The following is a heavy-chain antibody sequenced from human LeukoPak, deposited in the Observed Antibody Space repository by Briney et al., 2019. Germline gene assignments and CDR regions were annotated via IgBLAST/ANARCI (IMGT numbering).Heavy chain of an antibody. V-gene: IGHV3-74*01. J-gene: IGHJ4*02. Sequence: GGSLRLSCAVPGLTLSNVWMNWVRQAPGKGLVWVSRINSDGSSTSYADSVKGRFTISRDNAKNTLYLQMNSLRAEDTAVYYCITGGLAYWGQGTLVTVSS. CDR2: INSDGSST. CDR1: GLTLSNVW. CDR3: ITGGLAY. D-gene: IGHD2-15*01.